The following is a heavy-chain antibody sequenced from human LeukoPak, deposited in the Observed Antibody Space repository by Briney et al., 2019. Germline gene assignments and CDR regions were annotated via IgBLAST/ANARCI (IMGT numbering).Heavy chain of an antibody. CDR3: ARWTSFHSFDI. V-gene: IGHV3-21*04. CDR2: ISSSSSYI. Sequence: PGGSLRLSCAASGFTFSSYSMNWVRQAPGKGLEWVSSISSSSSYIYYVDSVKGRFTISRDNAKNSLFLQMNSLRAEDTAVYYCARWTSFHSFDIWGQGTMVTVSS. D-gene: IGHD1-1*01. J-gene: IGHJ3*02. CDR1: GFTFSSYS.